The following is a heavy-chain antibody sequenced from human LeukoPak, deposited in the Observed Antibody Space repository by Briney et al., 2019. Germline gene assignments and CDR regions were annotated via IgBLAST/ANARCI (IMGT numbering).Heavy chain of an antibody. CDR2: ISSSGTTI. CDR1: GFRFSDYY. Sequence: PGGSLRLSCAASGFRFSDYYMRWIRQAPGKGLEWVSFISSSGTTIYYADSVKGRFTVSRDNAKNSLYLQMNSLRAEDTAIYYCAREANSGSHLDYWGQGTLVTVSS. D-gene: IGHD1-26*01. J-gene: IGHJ4*02. V-gene: IGHV3-11*04. CDR3: AREANSGSHLDY.